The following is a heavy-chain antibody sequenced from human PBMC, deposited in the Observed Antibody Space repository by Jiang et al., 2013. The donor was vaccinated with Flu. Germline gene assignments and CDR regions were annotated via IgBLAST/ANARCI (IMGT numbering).Heavy chain of an antibody. D-gene: IGHD5-18*01. CDR2: MNPNSGNT. J-gene: IGHJ6*02. CDR1: GYTFTSYD. V-gene: IGHV1-8*01. Sequence: GAEVKKPGASVKVSCKASGYTFTSYDINWVRQATGQGLEWMGWMNPNSGNTGYAQKFQGRVTMTRNTSISTAYMELSSLRSEDTAVYYCARGPVFNGNVDTAMGRLDYYYYGMDVWGQGTTVTVSS. CDR3: ARGPVFNGNVDTAMGRLDYYYYGMDV.